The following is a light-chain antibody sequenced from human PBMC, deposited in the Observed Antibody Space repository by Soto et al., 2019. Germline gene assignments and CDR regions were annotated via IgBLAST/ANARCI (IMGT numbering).Light chain of an antibody. Sequence: DIQMTQSPSSLSASVGDRVTITCRASQSISSYLHWYQQKPGKAPKLLINVASTLQSGVPSRFSGSGSGTDFTLAITSRQPEDFATYYCQQSSSTPQTFGGGTRVEIK. V-gene: IGKV1-39*01. J-gene: IGKJ4*01. CDR1: QSISSY. CDR2: VAS. CDR3: QQSSSTPQT.